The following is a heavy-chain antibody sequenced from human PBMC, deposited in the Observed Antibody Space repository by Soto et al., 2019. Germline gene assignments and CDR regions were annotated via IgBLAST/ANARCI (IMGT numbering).Heavy chain of an antibody. CDR1: GYTFTSYG. V-gene: IGHV1-18*04. CDR2: ISAYNGNT. J-gene: IGHJ5*02. D-gene: IGHD6-19*01. CDR3: ARDRAVASRNWFDP. Sequence: ASVKVSCKASGYTFTSYGISWVRQAPGQGLEWMGWISAYNGNTNYAQKLQGRVTMTTDTSTSTAYMELRSLRSDDTAGYYCARDRAVASRNWFDPWGQGTLVTVYS.